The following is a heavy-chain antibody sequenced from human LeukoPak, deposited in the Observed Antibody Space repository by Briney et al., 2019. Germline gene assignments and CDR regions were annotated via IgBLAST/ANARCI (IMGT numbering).Heavy chain of an antibody. D-gene: IGHD5-12*01. CDR1: GFTFSSYA. Sequence: AGGSLRLSCAASGFTFSSYAMHWVRQAPGKGLEWVAVISYDGSNKYYADSVKGRFTISRDNSKNTLYLQMNSLRAEDTAVYCCARDRGYDSIYWGQGTLVTVSS. CDR2: ISYDGSNK. CDR3: ARDRGYDSIY. J-gene: IGHJ4*02. V-gene: IGHV3-30*04.